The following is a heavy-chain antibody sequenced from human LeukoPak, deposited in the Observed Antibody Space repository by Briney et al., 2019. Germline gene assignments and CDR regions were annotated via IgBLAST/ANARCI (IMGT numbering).Heavy chain of an antibody. D-gene: IGHD3-22*01. Sequence: KPSETLSLTCTVSGGSISSYSWNWIRQPPGKGLEWIGYIYYSGSTNYNPSLKSRVTISVDTSKNQFSLKLSSVTAADTAVYYCARGADSSGYYSIFYFDYWGQGTLVTVSS. CDR2: IYYSGST. CDR1: GGSISSYS. CDR3: ARGADSSGYYSIFYFDY. V-gene: IGHV4-59*01. J-gene: IGHJ4*02.